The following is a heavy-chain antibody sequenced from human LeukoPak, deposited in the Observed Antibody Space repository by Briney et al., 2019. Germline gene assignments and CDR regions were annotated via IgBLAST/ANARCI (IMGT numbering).Heavy chain of an antibody. V-gene: IGHV4-4*02. CDR1: GGSISSSNW. Sequence: PSETLSLACAISGGSISSSNWWTWVRQPPGKGLEWVGEIYLRGNTNYNPSLESRVTISVDESKTQLSLRLESVTAADTAVYYCARGTITTVTDSWGPGTLVTVSS. CDR2: IYLRGNT. CDR3: ARGTITTVTDS. J-gene: IGHJ4*02. D-gene: IGHD4-17*01.